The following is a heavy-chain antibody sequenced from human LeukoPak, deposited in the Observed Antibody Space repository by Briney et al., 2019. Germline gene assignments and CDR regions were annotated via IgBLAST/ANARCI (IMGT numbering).Heavy chain of an antibody. Sequence: SETLSLTRTVSGGSFSNYNYYWGWIRQSPGKGLEWIGSIHYVGSTYYNPSLKSRVTISVDTSKNQFSLNLSSVTAADTAVYYCARQNNFDFWSGFFDYWGLGALVTVSS. V-gene: IGHV4-39*01. D-gene: IGHD3-3*01. CDR1: GGSFSNYNYY. CDR2: IHYVGST. CDR3: ARQNNFDFWSGFFDY. J-gene: IGHJ4*02.